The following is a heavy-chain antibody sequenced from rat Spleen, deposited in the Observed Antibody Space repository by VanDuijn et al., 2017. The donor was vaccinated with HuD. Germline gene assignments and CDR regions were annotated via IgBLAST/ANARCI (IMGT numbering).Heavy chain of an antibody. CDR3: ARVGTRVSRFAY. Sequence: EVQLVESGGGLVQPGRSLTLSCVASGFTFSNYGMAWVRQAPTKGLEWVASISTGGGNTYYRDSVKGRFTISRDNAKNTLYLQMDSLRSEDTATYYCARVGTRVSRFAYWGQGVMVTVSS. V-gene: IGHV5S13*01. CDR2: ISTGGGNT. D-gene: IGHD1-4*01. CDR1: GFTFSNYG. J-gene: IGHJ2*01.